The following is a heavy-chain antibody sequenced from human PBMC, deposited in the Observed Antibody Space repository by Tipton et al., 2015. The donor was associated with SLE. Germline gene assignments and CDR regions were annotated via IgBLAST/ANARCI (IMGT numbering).Heavy chain of an antibody. V-gene: IGHV3-30*18. D-gene: IGHD5-18*01. J-gene: IGHJ6*03. CDR2: IWYDGSNK. CDR1: GFTFSSYG. CDR3: AKGGYSYGVYYYYYMDV. Sequence: RSLRLSCAASGFTFSSYGMHWVRQAPGKGLEWVAVIWYDGSNKYYADSVKGRFTISRDNSKNTLYLQMNSLRAEDTAMYYCAKGGYSYGVYYYYYMDVWGKGTTVTVSS.